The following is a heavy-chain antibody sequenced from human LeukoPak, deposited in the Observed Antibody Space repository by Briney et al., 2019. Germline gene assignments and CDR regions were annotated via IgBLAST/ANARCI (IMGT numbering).Heavy chain of an antibody. J-gene: IGHJ4*02. Sequence: SAKVSCKASAGTFSSYAISCVRQAPGQGLQWMGGIIPIFGTANYAQKFKGRVTITTDESTSTAYLELSSLRSEDTAVYYCAREAGDGYKEGFDYWGQGTLVTVSS. CDR2: IIPIFGTA. V-gene: IGHV1-69*05. D-gene: IGHD5-24*01. CDR3: AREAGDGYKEGFDY. CDR1: AGTFSSYA.